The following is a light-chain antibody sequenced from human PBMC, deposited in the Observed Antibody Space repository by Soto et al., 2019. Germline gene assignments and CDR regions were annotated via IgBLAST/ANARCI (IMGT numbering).Light chain of an antibody. V-gene: IGLV2-11*01. CDR2: DVS. Sequence: QSVLTQPRSVSGSPGQSVTISCTGTSRDVGGFNYVSWYQQHPGQAPKLMIYDVSTRPSGVPHRFSGSKSGNTASLTISGLQAEDEADYYCCSYAGSYSLVFGGGTKLTVL. J-gene: IGLJ2*01. CDR3: CSYAGSYSLV. CDR1: SRDVGGFNY.